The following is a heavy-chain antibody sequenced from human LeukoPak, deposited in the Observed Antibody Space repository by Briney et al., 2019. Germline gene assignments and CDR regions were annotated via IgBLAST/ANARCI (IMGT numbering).Heavy chain of an antibody. D-gene: IGHD6-13*01. Sequence: GASVKVSCKASGYTFTSYDINWVRQAPGQGVEWMGWMNPNSGNTGYAQKFQGRVTMTRNTSISTPYMELSSPTSEDPAVYYCARGYSGTYYYYYMDVWGKGTTVTISS. CDR1: GYTFTSYD. J-gene: IGHJ6*03. CDR2: MNPNSGNT. V-gene: IGHV1-8*01. CDR3: ARGYSGTYYYYYMDV.